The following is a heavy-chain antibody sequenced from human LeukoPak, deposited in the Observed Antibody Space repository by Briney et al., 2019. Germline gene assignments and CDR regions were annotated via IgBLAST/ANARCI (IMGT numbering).Heavy chain of an antibody. CDR1: GFTFSGFA. D-gene: IGHD2-15*01. V-gene: IGHV3-73*01. Sequence: PGGSLRLSCAASGFTFSGFAMHWVRQASGKGLEWVGRIRSKANSYATAYAASVKDRFTISRDDSKNTAYLQMNSPKTEDTAVYYCTRPGDCSGGSCYWYTDLWGRGTLVTVSS. CDR3: TRPGDCSGGSCYWYTDL. CDR2: IRSKANSYAT. J-gene: IGHJ2*01.